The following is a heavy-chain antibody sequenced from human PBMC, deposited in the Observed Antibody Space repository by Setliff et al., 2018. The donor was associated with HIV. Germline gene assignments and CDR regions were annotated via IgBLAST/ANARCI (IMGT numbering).Heavy chain of an antibody. CDR1: GFTFSIYS. CDR2: IGKSGGST. J-gene: IGHJ6*03. CDR3: VKARVDGDYYYYYYMDV. Sequence: GGSLRLSCAASGFTFSIYSMNWVRQAPGKGLEWVSVIGKSGGSTYYADSVKGRFTISRDNSKNTLYLQMSSLRAEDTAVYYCVKARVDGDYYYYYYMDVWGKGTTVTVSS. D-gene: IGHD4-17*01. V-gene: IGHV3-64D*09.